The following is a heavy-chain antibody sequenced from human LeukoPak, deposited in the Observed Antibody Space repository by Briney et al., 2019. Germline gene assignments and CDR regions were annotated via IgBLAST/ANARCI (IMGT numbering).Heavy chain of an antibody. CDR2: INHSGST. V-gene: IGHV4-34*01. Sequence: SETLSLTCAVYGGSFSGYYWSWIRQPPGKGLEWIGEINHSGSTNYNPSLKSRVTISVDTSKNQFSLKLSSVTAAGTAVYYCARGVRYCSSTSCPRGYFDYWGQGTLVTVSS. J-gene: IGHJ4*02. CDR1: GGSFSGYY. CDR3: ARGVRYCSSTSCPRGYFDY. D-gene: IGHD2-2*01.